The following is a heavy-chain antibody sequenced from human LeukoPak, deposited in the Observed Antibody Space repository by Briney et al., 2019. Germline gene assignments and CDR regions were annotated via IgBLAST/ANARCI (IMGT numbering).Heavy chain of an antibody. CDR1: GGTFSSYA. Sequence: SVKVSCKASGGTFSSYAIGWVRQAPGQGLEWMGGIIPIFGTANYAQKFQGRVTITADESTSTAYMELSSLRSEDTAVYYCARSSWGSSGQETWFYFDYWGQGTLVTVSS. V-gene: IGHV1-69*01. D-gene: IGHD3-22*01. CDR2: IIPIFGTA. CDR3: ARSSWGSSGQETWFYFDY. J-gene: IGHJ4*02.